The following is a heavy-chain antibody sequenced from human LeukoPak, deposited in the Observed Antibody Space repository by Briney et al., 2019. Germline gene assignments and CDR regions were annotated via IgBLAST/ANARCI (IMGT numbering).Heavy chain of an antibody. J-gene: IGHJ2*01. D-gene: IGHD1-7*01. V-gene: IGHV4-59*08. CDR2: IYYTGST. CDR3: ARPTGTTRTFWYFDF. Sequence: SETLSLTCTVSGGSISSYYWSWIRQPPGKGLEWIGYIYYTGSTNYNPSLKSRVTISVDTSKNQFSLKLSSVTAADTAVYYCARPTGTTRTFWYFDFWGRGTLVTVSS. CDR1: GGSISSYY.